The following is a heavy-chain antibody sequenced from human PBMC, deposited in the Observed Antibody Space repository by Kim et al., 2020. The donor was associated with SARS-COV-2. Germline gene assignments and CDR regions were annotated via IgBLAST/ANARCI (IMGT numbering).Heavy chain of an antibody. V-gene: IGHV4-31*03. CDR2: IYYSGST. CDR3: ARAREEPEYYFDY. Sequence: SETLSLTCTVSGGSISSGGYYWSCIRQHPGKGLEWIGYIYYSGSTYYNPSLKSRVTISVDTSKNQFSLKLSSVTAADTAVYYCARAREEPEYYFDYWGQGTLVTVSS. CDR1: GGSISSGGYY. D-gene: IGHD1-26*01. J-gene: IGHJ4*02.